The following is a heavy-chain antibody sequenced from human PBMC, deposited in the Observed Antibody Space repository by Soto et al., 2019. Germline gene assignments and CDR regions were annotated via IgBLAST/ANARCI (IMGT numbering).Heavy chain of an antibody. CDR2: INTNTGNP. Sequence: ASVKVSCKASGYTFTSYAMNWVRQAPGQGLEWMGWINTNTGNPTYAQGFTGRFVFSLDTSASTAYLQISSLKAEDTAVYYCARAFLPLHRDYYGSGSYYKKDYYYYMDVWGKGTTVTVSS. J-gene: IGHJ6*03. D-gene: IGHD3-10*01. V-gene: IGHV7-4-1*02. CDR3: ARAFLPLHRDYYGSGSYYKKDYYYYMDV. CDR1: GYTFTSYA.